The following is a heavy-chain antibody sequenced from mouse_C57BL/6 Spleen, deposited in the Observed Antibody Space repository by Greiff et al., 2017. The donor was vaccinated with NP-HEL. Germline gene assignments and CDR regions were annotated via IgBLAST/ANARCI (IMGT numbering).Heavy chain of an antibody. Sequence: EVQLQQSGPELVKPGASVKIPCKASGYTFTDYNMDWVKQSHGKSLEWIGDINPNNGGTSYNQKLKGKATLTVDKSSSTAYMELRSLTSEDTAVYYCARRALMMTTGHYFDYWGQGTTLTVSS. CDR3: ARRALMMTTGHYFDY. V-gene: IGHV1-18*01. CDR1: GYTFTDYN. D-gene: IGHD2-4*01. J-gene: IGHJ2*01. CDR2: INPNNGGT.